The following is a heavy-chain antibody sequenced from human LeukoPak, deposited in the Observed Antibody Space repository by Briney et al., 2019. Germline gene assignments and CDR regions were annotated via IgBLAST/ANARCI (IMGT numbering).Heavy chain of an antibody. V-gene: IGHV1-2*02. CDR2: INPNSGGT. CDR3: ARRVKGGYRDRGAFDI. J-gene: IGHJ3*02. D-gene: IGHD5-18*01. CDR1: GYTFTGYY. Sequence: ASVTVSCKASGYTFTGYYMHWVRQAPGQGLEWMGWINPNSGGTNYAQKLQGRVTMTRDTSISTAYMELSRLRSDDTAVYYCARRVKGGYRDRGAFDIWGQGTMVTVSS.